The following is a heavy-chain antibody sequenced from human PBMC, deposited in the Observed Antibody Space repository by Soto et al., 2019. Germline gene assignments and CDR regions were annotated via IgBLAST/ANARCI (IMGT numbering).Heavy chain of an antibody. CDR2: IIPMYDSA. CDR3: ATWRTYSGSYCFDY. D-gene: IGHD1-26*01. V-gene: IGHV1-69*06. Sequence: QVQLVQSGAELKKPGSSVNVSCAASGGTFKTYTINWVRQAPGQGLEWIGQIIPMYDSANYAQRFQGRVTISADKSTNIAYMERSGLRSGDTALYYCATWRTYSGSYCFDYWGQGTLGSVSS. J-gene: IGHJ4*02. CDR1: GGTFKTYT.